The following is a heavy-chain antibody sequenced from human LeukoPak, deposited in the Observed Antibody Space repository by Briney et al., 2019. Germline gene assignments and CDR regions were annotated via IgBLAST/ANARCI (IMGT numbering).Heavy chain of an antibody. CDR3: ARVGGSYGPFDY. V-gene: IGHV3-48*01. J-gene: IGHJ4*02. CDR2: ISSSSNTI. CDR1: GFTFSSYS. D-gene: IGHD1-26*01. Sequence: GGSLRLSCAASGFTFSSYSMNWVRQAPGKGLEWVSYISSSSNTIYYADSVKGRFTISRDNAKNSLFLQMNSLRAEDTAVYYCARVGGSYGPFDYWGQGALVTVSS.